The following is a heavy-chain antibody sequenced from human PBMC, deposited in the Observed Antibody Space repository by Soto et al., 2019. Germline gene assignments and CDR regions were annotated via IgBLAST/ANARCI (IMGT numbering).Heavy chain of an antibody. CDR1: GFTFSSYA. J-gene: IGHJ4*02. CDR3: ARDLGYYDSDGYLDY. Sequence: EVQLLQSGGDLIQPGGSLRLSCAASGFTFSSYAMSWVRQAPGKGLEWVSVSSANGANTYYADSVKGRFTISRENSKNSLYLQMNSLRAADTAVYYCARDLGYYDSDGYLDYWGQGTLVTVSS. CDR2: SSANGANT. V-gene: IGHV3-23*01. D-gene: IGHD3-22*01.